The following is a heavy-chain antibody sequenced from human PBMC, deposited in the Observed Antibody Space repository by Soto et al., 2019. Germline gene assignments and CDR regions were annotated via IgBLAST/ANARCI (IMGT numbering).Heavy chain of an antibody. D-gene: IGHD3-10*01. V-gene: IGHV5-51*01. Sequence: EXLKISCKCSGYXCTSYLVAWVRHMPGKGLEWMGIIYPGYSDTRYSPSFQGQVTLSADKSISTAYLRWSLLKASDTAMYYCARLPIREDYYGMDVWGQGTTGTVS. CDR2: IYPGYSDT. CDR3: ARLPIREDYYGMDV. CDR1: GYXCTSYL. J-gene: IGHJ6*02.